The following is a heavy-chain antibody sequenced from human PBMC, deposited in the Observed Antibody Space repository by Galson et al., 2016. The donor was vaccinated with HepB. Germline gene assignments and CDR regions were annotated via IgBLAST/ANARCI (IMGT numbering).Heavy chain of an antibody. CDR2: ISYDENHI. Sequence: SLRLSCAASGFNFRYYAMNWIRQPPGKGLEWVSIISYDENHIYFADSVPGRFSISRDNSGDTLDLEMNNLRPEDTAVYYCVRVGVQMMILNYFDSWGQGTLVTVSS. CDR3: VRVGVQMMILNYFDS. D-gene: IGHD3-16*01. V-gene: IGHV3-30-3*01. J-gene: IGHJ4*02. CDR1: GFNFRYYA.